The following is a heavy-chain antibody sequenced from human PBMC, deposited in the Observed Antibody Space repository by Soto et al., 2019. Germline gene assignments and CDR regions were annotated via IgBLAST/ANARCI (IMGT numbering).Heavy chain of an antibody. J-gene: IGHJ4*02. CDR3: ARAYSSRRSWLDY. Sequence: PSETLSLTFNVSGGSMSSGGYYWSWIRQHPGKGLEWIGYIYYSGSTYYNPSLKSRVTISVDTSKNQFSLKLSSVTDADTAVYYCARAYSSRRSWLDYWGQGTLVTVSS. CDR1: GGSMSSGGYY. CDR2: IYYSGST. D-gene: IGHD6-13*01. V-gene: IGHV4-31*03.